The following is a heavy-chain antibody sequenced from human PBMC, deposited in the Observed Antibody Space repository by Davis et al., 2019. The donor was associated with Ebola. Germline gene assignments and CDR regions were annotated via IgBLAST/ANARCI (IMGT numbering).Heavy chain of an antibody. D-gene: IGHD5-12*01. CDR1: GLTVSSSY. Sequence: GESLKISCAASGLTVSSSYMSWVRQAPGKGLEWVSVIFSGGSTYYGESVKGRFTISRDNSKNTLYPQMNSLRAGDTAVYYCARGDGYDDAFDIWGQGTMVTVSS. CDR2: IFSGGST. J-gene: IGHJ3*02. V-gene: IGHV3-53*01. CDR3: ARGDGYDDAFDI.